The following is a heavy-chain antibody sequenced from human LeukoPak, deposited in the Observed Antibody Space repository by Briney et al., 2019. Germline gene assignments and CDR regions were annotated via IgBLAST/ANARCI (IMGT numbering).Heavy chain of an antibody. Sequence: SETLSLTCTVSGGSISSGDYYWSWIRQPPGKGLEWIGYIYYSGSTYYDPSLKSRVTISVDTSKNQFSLKLSSVTAADTAVYYCARIRVNTYGDSEGAFDIWGQGTMVTVSS. J-gene: IGHJ3*02. V-gene: IGHV4-30-4*01. CDR2: IYYSGST. CDR1: GGSISSGDYY. CDR3: ARIRVNTYGDSEGAFDI. D-gene: IGHD4-17*01.